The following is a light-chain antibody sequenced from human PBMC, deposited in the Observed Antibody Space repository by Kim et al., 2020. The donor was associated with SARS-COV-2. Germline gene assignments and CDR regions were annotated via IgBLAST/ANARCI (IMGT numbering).Light chain of an antibody. Sequence: SYELTQPPSVSVFPGQTASITCYGDKLGDKYASWYQQKPGQSPVLVIYQDNKRPSGIPERFSGSNSGNTATLTISGTQAMDEADYYCQAWDSSNYVFGPGTKVTVL. J-gene: IGLJ1*01. CDR2: QDN. CDR1: KLGDKY. CDR3: QAWDSSNYV. V-gene: IGLV3-1*01.